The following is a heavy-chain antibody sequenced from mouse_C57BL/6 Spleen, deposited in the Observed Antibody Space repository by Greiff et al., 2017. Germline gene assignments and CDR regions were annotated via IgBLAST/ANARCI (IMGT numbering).Heavy chain of an antibody. CDR2: IYPGSGST. CDR1: GYTFTSYW. V-gene: IGHV1-55*01. D-gene: IGHD2-3*01. Sequence: QVQLQQSGAELVKPGASVKMSCKASGYTFTSYWITWVKQRPGQGLEWIGDIYPGSGSTNYNEKFKSKATLTVDTSSSTAYMQLSSLTSEDSAVYYCARVYDGYPYYFDYWGQGTTLTVSS. CDR3: ARVYDGYPYYFDY. J-gene: IGHJ2*01.